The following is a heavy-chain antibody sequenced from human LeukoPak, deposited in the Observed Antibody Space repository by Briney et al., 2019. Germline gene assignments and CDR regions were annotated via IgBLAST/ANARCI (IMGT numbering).Heavy chain of an antibody. J-gene: IGHJ6*03. CDR2: IYYSGST. D-gene: IGHD2-2*01. CDR3: ARVYCSSTSCFHYYYYMDV. CDR1: GGSISSGDYY. V-gene: IGHV4-30-4*08. Sequence: PSETLSLTCTVSGGSISSGDYYWSWIRQPPGKGLEWIGYIYYSGSTYYNPSLKSRVTISVDTSKNQFSLKLSSVTAADTAVYYCARVYCSSTSCFHYYYYMDVWGKGTTVTVSS.